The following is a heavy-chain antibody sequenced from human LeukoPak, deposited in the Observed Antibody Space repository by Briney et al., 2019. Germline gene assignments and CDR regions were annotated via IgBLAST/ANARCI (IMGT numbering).Heavy chain of an antibody. CDR3: ARVGVVVPAAWFDP. J-gene: IGHJ5*02. V-gene: IGHV1-18*01. Sequence: GASVKVSCKASGYSFGIFGISWVRQAPGQGLEWMGWISANNGNTNYAQKFQGRVTMTTDTSTSTAYMELRSLRPDDTAIYYCARVGVVVPAAWFDPWGQGTLVTVSS. CDR2: ISANNGNT. D-gene: IGHD2-2*01. CDR1: GYSFGIFG.